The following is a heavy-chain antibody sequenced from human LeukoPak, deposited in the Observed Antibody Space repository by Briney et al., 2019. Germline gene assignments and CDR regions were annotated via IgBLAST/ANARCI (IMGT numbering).Heavy chain of an antibody. CDR3: ARLARYGRAMVRGVKDY. CDR1: GGSFSGYY. CDR2: INHSGST. D-gene: IGHD3-10*01. J-gene: IGHJ4*02. V-gene: IGHV4-34*01. Sequence: SETLSLTCAVYGGSFSGYYWSWIRQPPGKGLEWIGEINHSGSTNYNPSLKSRVTISVDTSKNQFSLKLSSVTAADTAVYYCARLARYGRAMVRGVKDYWGQGTLVTVSS.